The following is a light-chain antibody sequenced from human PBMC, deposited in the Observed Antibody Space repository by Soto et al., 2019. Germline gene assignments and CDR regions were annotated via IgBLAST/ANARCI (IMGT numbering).Light chain of an antibody. J-gene: IGLJ3*02. CDR1: SSDVGNYNF. CDR3: CSHAGNSIFWV. CDR2: EVN. V-gene: IGLV2-23*02. Sequence: QAALTPPAYVSGSPGQSITISCTGTSSDVGNYNFVSWYQNHPGNAPKLMTYEVNKRPSGVSTRFSGSRSGNTASLTISGLQAEDEADYYCCSHAGNSIFWVFGGGTKLTVL.